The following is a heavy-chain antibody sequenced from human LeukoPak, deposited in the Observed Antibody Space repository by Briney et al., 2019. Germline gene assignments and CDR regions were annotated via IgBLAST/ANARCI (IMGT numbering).Heavy chain of an antibody. Sequence: GGSLGLSCAASGFTFSIYAMSWVRQTPGKGLEWVSAISGNGGSTFYADSVKGRFSISRDNSKNTLYLQMNRLRGEDTAVYYCAKDGDYGDFDYWGQGTLVTVSS. D-gene: IGHD4-17*01. V-gene: IGHV3-23*01. CDR2: ISGNGGST. CDR1: GFTFSIYA. CDR3: AKDGDYGDFDY. J-gene: IGHJ4*02.